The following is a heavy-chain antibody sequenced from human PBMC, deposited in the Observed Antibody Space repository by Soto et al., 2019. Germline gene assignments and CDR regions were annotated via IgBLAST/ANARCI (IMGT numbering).Heavy chain of an antibody. CDR1: GYTFTSYD. CDR3: ARGTAYYDFWSGFEGFDY. Sequence: ASVKVSCKASGYTFTSYDINWVRQATGQGLEWMGWMNPNSGNTGYAQKFQGRVTMTRNTSISTAYMELSSLRSEDTAVYYCARGTAYYDFWSGFEGFDYWGQGTLVTVSS. V-gene: IGHV1-8*01. D-gene: IGHD3-3*01. CDR2: MNPNSGNT. J-gene: IGHJ4*02.